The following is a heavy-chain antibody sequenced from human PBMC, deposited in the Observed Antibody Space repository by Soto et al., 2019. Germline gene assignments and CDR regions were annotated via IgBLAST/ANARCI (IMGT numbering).Heavy chain of an antibody. Sequence: EVQLVESGGGLVQPGGSLRLSCSASGFTFSSYAMHWVRQAPGKGLEYVSAISSKGGSTYYADSVKGRFTISRDNSKNTLYLQMSSLRAEDTAVYYCVKDPIRFLEWLPSYYYYYGMDVWGQGTTVTVSS. CDR1: GFTFSSYA. V-gene: IGHV3-64D*06. CDR2: ISSKGGST. CDR3: VKDPIRFLEWLPSYYYYYGMDV. J-gene: IGHJ6*02. D-gene: IGHD3-3*01.